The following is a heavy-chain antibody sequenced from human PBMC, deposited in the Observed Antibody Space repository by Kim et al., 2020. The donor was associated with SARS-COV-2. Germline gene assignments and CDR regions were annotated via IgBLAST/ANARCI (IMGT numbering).Heavy chain of an antibody. J-gene: IGHJ4*02. D-gene: IGHD1-1*01. Sequence: IYYRDSVKGRFTISRDNAKYSLYLQMNSLRAEDTAVYYCAGESIWNRYDYWGQGILVTVSS. V-gene: IGHV3-48*03. CDR3: AGESIWNRYDY. CDR2: I.